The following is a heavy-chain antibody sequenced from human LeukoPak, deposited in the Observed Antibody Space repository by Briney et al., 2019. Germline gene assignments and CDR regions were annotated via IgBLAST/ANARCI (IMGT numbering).Heavy chain of an antibody. CDR3: ARDVSRSFDY. Sequence: GGSLRLSCVGSGFTLSSSWLNWFRQAPGKGLEWVANIKPDGSEYYYVDSVKGRFTISRDNAQNSLYLQMNSLGADDTAVYYCARDVSRSFDYWGQGTLVTVSS. CDR2: IKPDGSEY. V-gene: IGHV3-7*01. J-gene: IGHJ4*02. CDR1: GFTLSSSW.